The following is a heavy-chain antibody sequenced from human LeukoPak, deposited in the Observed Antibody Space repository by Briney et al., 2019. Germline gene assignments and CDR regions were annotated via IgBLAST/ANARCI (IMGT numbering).Heavy chain of an antibody. J-gene: IGHJ4*02. CDR1: GGSISSYY. Sequence: SETLSLTCTVSGGSISSYYWSWIRQPAGKGLEWIGRIYTSGSTNYNPSLKSRVTMSVDTSKNQSSLKLSSVTAADTAVYYCARDLYYGSGSLFDYWGQGTLVTVSS. CDR3: ARDLYYGSGSLFDY. V-gene: IGHV4-4*07. CDR2: IYTSGST. D-gene: IGHD3-10*01.